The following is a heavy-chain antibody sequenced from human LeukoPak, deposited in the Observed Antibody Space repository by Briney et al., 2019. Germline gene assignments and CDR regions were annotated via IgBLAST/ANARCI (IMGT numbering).Heavy chain of an antibody. V-gene: IGHV3-7*03. CDR1: GFPFNAYW. J-gene: IGHJ4*02. CDR3: ARSLPYGTTWYGRSDF. CDR2: IRQDGDTK. Sequence: GGSLRLSCAASGFPFNAYWMTWVRQAPGKGLEWVANIRQDGDTKYYVDSVKGRFTISRDNAMNSLYLQMNSLRAEDTAIYYCARSLPYGTTWYGRSDFWGQGTLVTVSS. D-gene: IGHD6-13*01.